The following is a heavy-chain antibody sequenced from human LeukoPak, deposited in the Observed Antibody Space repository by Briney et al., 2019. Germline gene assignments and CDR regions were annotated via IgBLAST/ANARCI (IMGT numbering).Heavy chain of an antibody. V-gene: IGHV4-28*01. D-gene: IGHD3-22*01. Sequence: PSETLSLTCAVSGYSISSSNWWGWIRQPPGKGLEWIGYLYYSGSTYYNPSLKSRVTMPVDTSKNQFSLKLSSVTAVDTAVYYCARTYYYDSSGYYFPGAFDIWGQGTMVTVSS. CDR1: GYSISSSNW. CDR3: ARTYYYDSSGYYFPGAFDI. J-gene: IGHJ3*02. CDR2: LYYSGST.